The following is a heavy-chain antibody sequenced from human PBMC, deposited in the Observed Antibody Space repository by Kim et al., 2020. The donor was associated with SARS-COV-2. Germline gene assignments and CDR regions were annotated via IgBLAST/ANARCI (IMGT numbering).Heavy chain of an antibody. Sequence: GGSLRLSCAASGFTFSSYGMHWVRQAPGKGLEWVAVISYDGSNKYIADSVKGRFTISRDNSKNMLYLQMNSLRAEDTAVYYCAKDDSAAAGNLPGYWGQGTLVTVSS. CDR2: ISYDGSNK. V-gene: IGHV3-30*18. CDR3: AKDDSAAAGNLPGY. D-gene: IGHD6-13*01. CDR1: GFTFSSYG. J-gene: IGHJ4*02.